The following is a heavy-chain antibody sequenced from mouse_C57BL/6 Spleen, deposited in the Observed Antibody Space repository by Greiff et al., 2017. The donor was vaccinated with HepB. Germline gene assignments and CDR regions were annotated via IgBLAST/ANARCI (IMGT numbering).Heavy chain of an antibody. CDR2: IYPRDGST. D-gene: IGHD1-1*01. CDR3: ARNGYYYGSSSLDY. Sequence: QVQLQQSGPELVKPGASVKLSCKASGYTFTSYDINWVKQRPGQGLEWIGWIYPRDGSTKYNEKFKGKATLTVDTSSSTAYMELHSLTSEDSAVYFCARNGYYYGSSSLDYWGQGTTLTVSS. CDR1: GYTFTSYD. J-gene: IGHJ2*01. V-gene: IGHV1-85*01.